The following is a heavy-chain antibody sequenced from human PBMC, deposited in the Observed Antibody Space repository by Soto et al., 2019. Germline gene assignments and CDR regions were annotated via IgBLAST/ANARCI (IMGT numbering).Heavy chain of an antibody. CDR2: IIPIFGTA. D-gene: IGHD6-13*01. CDR1: GGTFSSYA. J-gene: IGHJ6*02. V-gene: IGHV1-69*13. Sequence: SVKVSCKASGGTFSSYAISWVRQAPGQGLEWMGGIIPIFGTANYAQKFQGRVTITADESTSTAYMELSSLRSEDTAVYYCARNLPQLVLPEYYYYGMDVWGQGTTVPVS. CDR3: ARNLPQLVLPEYYYYGMDV.